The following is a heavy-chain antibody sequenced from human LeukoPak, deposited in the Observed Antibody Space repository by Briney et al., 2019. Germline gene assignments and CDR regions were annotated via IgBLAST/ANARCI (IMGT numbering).Heavy chain of an antibody. Sequence: GGTLRLSCAASGFTFSSYGMSWVRQAPGKGLEWVSAISGSGGSTYYADSLKGRFTISRDNSKNTLYLQMGSLRAEDMAVYYCARAITGTSFDYWGQGTLVTVSS. CDR2: ISGSGGST. CDR3: ARAITGTSFDY. J-gene: IGHJ4*02. V-gene: IGHV3-23*01. D-gene: IGHD1-7*01. CDR1: GFTFSSYG.